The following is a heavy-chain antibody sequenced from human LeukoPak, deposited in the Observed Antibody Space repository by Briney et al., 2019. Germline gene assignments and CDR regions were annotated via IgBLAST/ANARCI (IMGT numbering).Heavy chain of an antibody. CDR3: VQIRGLGWFDP. CDR2: ISSGNSYI. CDR1: GFTFSNYA. J-gene: IGHJ5*02. Sequence: GGSLRLSCAASGFTFSNYAMSWVRQTPGKGLQCISSISSGNSYIYYADSVKGRFTISRGNAKNSLHLQMNNLRVEDTAVYYCVQIRGLGWFDPWGQGTLVTVSS. V-gene: IGHV3-21*01. D-gene: IGHD3-10*01.